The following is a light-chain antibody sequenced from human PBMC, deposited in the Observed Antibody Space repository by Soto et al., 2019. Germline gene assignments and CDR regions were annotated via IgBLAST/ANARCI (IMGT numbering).Light chain of an antibody. J-gene: IGKJ1*01. V-gene: IGKV3-20*01. Sequence: EIVLTQSPGTLSLSPGERATLSCRAGQSVNSNYLAWYQQRPGQAPRLLIYAASNRVTGIPDRFSGSGSGTDFTLTISRLEPEDFAVYYCQQYGSSLRTFGQGTKVELK. CDR2: AAS. CDR1: QSVNSNY. CDR3: QQYGSSLRT.